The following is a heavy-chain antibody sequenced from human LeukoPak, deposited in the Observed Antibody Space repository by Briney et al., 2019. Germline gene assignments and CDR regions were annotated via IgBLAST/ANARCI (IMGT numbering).Heavy chain of an antibody. Sequence: ASVKVSCKXSGYTFTDDYMHWVQQAPGKGLEWMGLVDPEDGETIYSEKFQGRVTITADTSTDTAYMELSSLRSEDTAVYYCATGGIAVAQWDAFDIWGQGTMVTVSS. CDR1: GYTFTDDY. CDR2: VDPEDGET. V-gene: IGHV1-69-2*01. CDR3: ATGGIAVAQWDAFDI. D-gene: IGHD6-19*01. J-gene: IGHJ3*02.